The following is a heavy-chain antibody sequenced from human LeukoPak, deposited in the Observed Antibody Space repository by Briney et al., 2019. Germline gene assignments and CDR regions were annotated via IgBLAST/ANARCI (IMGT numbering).Heavy chain of an antibody. CDR1: GFTFSSYS. D-gene: IGHD3-22*01. CDR3: ARVPPHYYDSSGYGGYYYYGMDV. J-gene: IGHJ6*02. Sequence: GGSLRLSCAASGFTFSSYSMIWVRQAPGKGLEWVSSISSSSSYIYYADSVKGRFTISRDNAKNSLYLQMNSLRAEDTAVYYCARVPPHYYDSSGYGGYYYYGMDVWGQGTTVTVSS. V-gene: IGHV3-21*01. CDR2: ISSSSSYI.